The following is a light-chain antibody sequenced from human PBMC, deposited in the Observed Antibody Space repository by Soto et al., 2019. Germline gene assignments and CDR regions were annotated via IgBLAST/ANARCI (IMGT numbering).Light chain of an antibody. V-gene: IGKV1-6*01. J-gene: IGKJ1*01. CDR2: ATS. CDR1: QGIRGD. CDR3: IQDFISPLT. Sequence: AIQMTQSPSSLSASLGDRVTITCRASQGIRGDLGWYQQKPGKAPKVLISATSTLQSGVPSRFSGRGSGTNFTLTISSLQPEDFATYYCIQDFISPLTVGQGTKVDIK.